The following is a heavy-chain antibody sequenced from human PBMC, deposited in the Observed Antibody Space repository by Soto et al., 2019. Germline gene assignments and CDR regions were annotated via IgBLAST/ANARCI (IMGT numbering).Heavy chain of an antibody. CDR1: GFTFSSYA. Sequence: GSLRLSCAASGFTFSSYAMSWVRQAPGKGLEWVSAISGSGGSTYYADSVKGRFTISRDNSKNTLYLQMNSLRAEDTAVYYCASHETRVRYFDWLPISPYYYYYMDVWGKGTTVTVSS. D-gene: IGHD3-9*01. V-gene: IGHV3-23*01. CDR2: ISGSGGST. CDR3: ASHETRVRYFDWLPISPYYYYYMDV. J-gene: IGHJ6*03.